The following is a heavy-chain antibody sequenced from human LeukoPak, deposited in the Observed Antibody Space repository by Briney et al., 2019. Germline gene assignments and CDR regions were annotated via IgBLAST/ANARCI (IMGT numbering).Heavy chain of an antibody. CDR2: ISSDGTNE. CDR1: AFTFGSYS. CDR3: ARAGYSSSWYTEY. V-gene: IGHV3-30-3*01. J-gene: IGHJ4*02. Sequence: GGALRLSLAASAFTFGSYSIHWVRQAPGKGLEGVAVISSDGTNEYCAASVKGRFTISRDNSKNTLYLQMNSLRFEDTAVYYCARAGYSSSWYTEYWGQGTLVTVSS. D-gene: IGHD6-13*01.